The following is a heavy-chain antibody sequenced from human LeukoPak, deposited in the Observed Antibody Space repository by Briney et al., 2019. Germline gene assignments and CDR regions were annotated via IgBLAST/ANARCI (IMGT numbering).Heavy chain of an antibody. CDR2: ISSNGGST. Sequence: ASVKVSCKASGYTFTSYSMHWVRQAPGQGLEGMGIISSNGGSTSYAQKFQGRVTMTRDTSTSTAYIALRSLRSEDTAVYYCARDPIGYYLDYWGQGTLVNVSS. D-gene: IGHD3-10*01. V-gene: IGHV1-46*01. J-gene: IGHJ4*02. CDR1: GYTFTSYS. CDR3: ARDPIGYYLDY.